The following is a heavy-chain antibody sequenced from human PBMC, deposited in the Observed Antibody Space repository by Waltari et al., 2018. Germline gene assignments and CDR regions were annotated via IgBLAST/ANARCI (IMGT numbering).Heavy chain of an antibody. D-gene: IGHD2-21*02. J-gene: IGHJ6*02. CDR2: IKQDGSEK. Sequence: EVQLVESGGGLVQPGGSLRLSCAASGFTFSSYWMSWVRQAPGKGLEWVANIKQDGSEKYYVDSVNGRFTISRDNAKNSLYLQMNSLRAEDTALYYCARDSPPGVTRRGYYYGMDVWGQGTTVTVSS. V-gene: IGHV3-7*01. CDR3: ARDSPPGVTRRGYYYGMDV. CDR1: GFTFSSYW.